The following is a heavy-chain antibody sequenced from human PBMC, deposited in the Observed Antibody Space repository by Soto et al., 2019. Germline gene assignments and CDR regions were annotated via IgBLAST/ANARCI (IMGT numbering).Heavy chain of an antibody. J-gene: IGHJ4*02. D-gene: IGHD5-12*01. CDR3: AGDIRYDVSVYHSAGGDY. CDR2: ISSGSNSK. Sequence: EVQLVESGGGLAQPGGSLRLSCAASGFTFNTNSMNWVRQAPGKGLEWVSYISSGSNSKYYADSVKGRFTISRDNAKNSWYRKMNNWRDENTDFYYCAGDIRYDVSVYHSAGGDYWGQGTRVPVPS. CDR1: GFTFNTNS. V-gene: IGHV3-48*02.